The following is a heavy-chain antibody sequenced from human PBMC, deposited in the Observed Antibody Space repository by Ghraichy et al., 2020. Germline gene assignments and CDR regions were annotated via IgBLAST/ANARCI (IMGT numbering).Heavy chain of an antibody. D-gene: IGHD6-19*01. CDR2: MNPNSGNT. Sequence: ASVKVSCKASGDTFTSYDTNWVRQSTVQGLEWMGWMNPNSGNTGYAQKFQGRVTMTRNTSISTAYMELSSLRSEDTAVYYCAFGSGWRREQNWFDSWCQGDLVTVAS. CDR3: AFGSGWRREQNWFDS. V-gene: IGHV1-8*01. J-gene: IGHJ5*01. CDR1: GDTFTSYD.